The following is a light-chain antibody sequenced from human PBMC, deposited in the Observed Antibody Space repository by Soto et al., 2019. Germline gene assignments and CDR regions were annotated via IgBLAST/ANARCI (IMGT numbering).Light chain of an antibody. CDR3: QQYNNAPLT. Sequence: DRVRNESTSRLAASLYEKATINCKSSRSVLYSSNNYLAWYQQKAGQPPKLLIYWASTRESGVPDRFSGSGSGTDFTLTISSLQAEDVAVYYCQQYNNAPLTFGGGTKVDIK. CDR1: RSVLYSSNNY. CDR2: WAS. V-gene: IGKV4-1*01. J-gene: IGKJ4*01.